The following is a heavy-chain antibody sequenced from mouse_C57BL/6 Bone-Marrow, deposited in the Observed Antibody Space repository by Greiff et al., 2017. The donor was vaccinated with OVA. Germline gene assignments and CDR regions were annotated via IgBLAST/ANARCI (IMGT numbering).Heavy chain of an antibody. CDR3: AKNFPYFYAMDY. CDR1: GFSLTSYG. CDR2: IWRGGST. J-gene: IGHJ4*01. V-gene: IGHV2-5*01. D-gene: IGHD2-10*01. Sequence: VMLVESGPGLVQPSQSLSITCTVSGFSLTSYGVHWVRQSPGKGLEWLGVIWRGGSTDYNAAFMSRLSITKDNSKSQVFFKMNSLQADDTAIYYCAKNFPYFYAMDYWGQGTSVTVSS.